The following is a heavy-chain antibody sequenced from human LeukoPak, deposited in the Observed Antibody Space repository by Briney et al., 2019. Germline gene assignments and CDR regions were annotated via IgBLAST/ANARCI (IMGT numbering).Heavy chain of an antibody. J-gene: IGHJ4*02. Sequence: SVKVSCKASGGTFSSHAISWVRQAPGQGLEWMGGIIPIFGTANYAQKFQGRVTITADESTSTAYMELSSLRSEDTAVYYCARDQVHYYDSSGSSSYFGYWGQGTLVTVSS. V-gene: IGHV1-69*13. CDR1: GGTFSSHA. D-gene: IGHD3-22*01. CDR3: ARDQVHYYDSSGSSSYFGY. CDR2: IIPIFGTA.